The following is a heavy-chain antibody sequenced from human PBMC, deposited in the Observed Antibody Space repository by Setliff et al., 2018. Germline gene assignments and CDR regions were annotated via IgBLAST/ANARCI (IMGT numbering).Heavy chain of an antibody. J-gene: IGHJ6*02. D-gene: IGHD3-10*01. CDR2: IYTSGST. Sequence: TLSLTCTVSGGSISSGSYYWSWIRQPAGKGLEWVGRIYTSGSTNYNPSLKSRVTISVDTSKNQFSLKLSSVTAADTAVYYCARGGLWFGELLWKYYYYGMDVWGQGTTVTVSS. CDR3: ARGGLWFGELLWKYYYYGMDV. CDR1: GGSISSGSYY. V-gene: IGHV4-61*02.